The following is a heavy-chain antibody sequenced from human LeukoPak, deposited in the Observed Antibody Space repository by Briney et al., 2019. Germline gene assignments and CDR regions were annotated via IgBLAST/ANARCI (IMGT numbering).Heavy chain of an antibody. CDR3: AINKAAKSLDY. J-gene: IGHJ4*02. D-gene: IGHD6-25*01. CDR2: MNPNSGGT. CDR1: GYTFTDYY. Sequence: ASVKVSCKASGYTFTDYYIHWVRQAPGQGLEWMAWMNPNSGGTSYAQKFQGRVTMTRDTSISIGYMELSRLRFDDTAVYYCAINKAAKSLDYWGQGTLVTVSS. V-gene: IGHV1-2*02.